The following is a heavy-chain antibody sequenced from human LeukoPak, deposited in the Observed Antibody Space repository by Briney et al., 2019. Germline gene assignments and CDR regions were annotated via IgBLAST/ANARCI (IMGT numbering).Heavy chain of an antibody. J-gene: IGHJ6*02. V-gene: IGHV1-69*13. Sequence: SVKVSCKASGGTFSNYAVSWVRQAPGQGLEWMGGIIPIFGTANYAQKFQGRVTITADESTSMAYMELSRLRSEDTAVYYCARDSRYYYDRSGYYSYYYYGMDVWGQGTTVTVSS. CDR2: IIPIFGTA. CDR1: GGTFSNYA. D-gene: IGHD3-22*01. CDR3: ARDSRYYYDRSGYYSYYYYGMDV.